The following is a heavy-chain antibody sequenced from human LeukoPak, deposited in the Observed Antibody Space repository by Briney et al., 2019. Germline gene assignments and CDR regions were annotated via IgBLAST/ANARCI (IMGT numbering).Heavy chain of an antibody. CDR3: ARDPILSGYDF. CDR2: ISGSGDIT. J-gene: IGHJ4*02. D-gene: IGHD5-12*01. V-gene: IGHV3-23*01. CDR1: GFTFSSYA. Sequence: GGSLRLSCAASGFTFSSYAMSWVHQAPGKGLEWVSAISGSGDITYYADSVKGRFTISRDNSKNTLYLQMNSLRADDTAVYYCARDPILSGYDFWGQGTLVTVSS.